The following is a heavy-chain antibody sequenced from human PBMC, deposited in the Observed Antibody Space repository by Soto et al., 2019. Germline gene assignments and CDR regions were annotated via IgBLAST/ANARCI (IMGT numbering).Heavy chain of an antibody. D-gene: IGHD3-10*01. CDR3: ARAKVRAAGGTVWFDP. CDR1: GFTFSSYS. V-gene: IGHV3-21*01. Sequence: PGGSLRLSCAASGFTFSSYSMNWVRQAPGKGLEWVSSISSSSSYIYYADSVKGRFTISRDNAKNSLYLQMNSLRAEDTAVYYCARAKVRAAGGTVWFDPWGQGTLVTVSS. CDR2: ISSSSSYI. J-gene: IGHJ5*02.